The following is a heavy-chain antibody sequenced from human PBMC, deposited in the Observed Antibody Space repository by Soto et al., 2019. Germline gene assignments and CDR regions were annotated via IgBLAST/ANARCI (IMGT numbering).Heavy chain of an antibody. J-gene: IGHJ6*02. Sequence: EVHVLESGGGLVQPGGSLRLSCAASGFDFSSYAMSWVRQAPVKGLELVSGIGGSGDNIYYAESVKGRFTISRDNSKNTTYLEMNRARGEATALYYCVKHDYNYWSGYTFTPSIDVRGPGTPVNVSS. V-gene: IGHV3-23*01. CDR3: VKHDYNYWSGYTFTPSIDV. CDR2: IGGSGDNI. D-gene: IGHD3-3*01. CDR1: GFDFSSYA.